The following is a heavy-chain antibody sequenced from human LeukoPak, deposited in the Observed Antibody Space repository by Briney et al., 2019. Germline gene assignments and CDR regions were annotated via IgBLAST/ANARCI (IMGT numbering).Heavy chain of an antibody. CDR3: ARGGDY. Sequence: PGGSLRLSCAASGFTFSDSYMTWVRQAPGKGVEWVAYISGSGHDINYSDSVKGRFTISRDNAKNSLYLQMNSLRVEDTAVYYCARGGDYWGQGTLVTVSS. J-gene: IGHJ4*02. CDR2: ISGSGHDI. D-gene: IGHD1-26*01. CDR1: GFTFSDSY. V-gene: IGHV3-11*06.